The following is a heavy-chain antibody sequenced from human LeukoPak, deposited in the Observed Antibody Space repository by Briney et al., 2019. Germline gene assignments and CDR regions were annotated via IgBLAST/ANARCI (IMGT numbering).Heavy chain of an antibody. V-gene: IGHV4-38-2*01. CDR3: ASLPSNTVTHDY. CDR2: IYHSGST. Sequence: PSETLSLTCAVSGYSISSSYYWGWIWQPPGKGLEWIGTIYHSGSTHYNPSLKSRVTLSVDTSKNQFSLKLRSVTAADTAVYYCASLPSNTVTHDYWGQGTLVTVSS. J-gene: IGHJ4*02. D-gene: IGHD4-11*01. CDR1: GYSISSSYY.